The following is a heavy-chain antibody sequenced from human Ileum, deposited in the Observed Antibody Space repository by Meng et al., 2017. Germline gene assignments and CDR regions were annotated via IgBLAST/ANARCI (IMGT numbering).Heavy chain of an antibody. V-gene: IGHV4-61*01. D-gene: IGHD1-14*01. J-gene: IGHJ4*02. CDR1: GASVNFCLYF. Sequence: QVDVLESGPGVVGASVPLILSCLDFGASVNFCLYFWSWIRPSPGRPLEWIGHTYYTGLTNYNPSLKSRVAISLDASKNQFSLKLNSVSAADSAVYFCARTYNTPFFDSWGQGTLVTVSS. CDR3: ARTYNTPFFDS. CDR2: TYYTGLT.